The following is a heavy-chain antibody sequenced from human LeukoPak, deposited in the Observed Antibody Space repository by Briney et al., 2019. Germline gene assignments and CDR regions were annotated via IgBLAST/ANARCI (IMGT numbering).Heavy chain of an antibody. CDR1: GFSLSTSGVG. V-gene: IGHV2-5*01. Sequence: SGPTLVNPTQTPTLTCTFSGFSLSTSGVGVGWIRQPPGKALEWLALIYWNDDKRQRSSLKSRLTITKDTSKNQVVLTMTNMDPVDTATYYCAHTIEEQWLVAFDYWGQGTLVTVSS. CDR3: AHTIEEQWLVAFDY. CDR2: IYWNDDK. D-gene: IGHD6-19*01. J-gene: IGHJ4*02.